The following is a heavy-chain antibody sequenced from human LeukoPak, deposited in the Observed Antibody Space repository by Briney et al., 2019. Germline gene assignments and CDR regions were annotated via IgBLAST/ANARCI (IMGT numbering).Heavy chain of an antibody. CDR1: GGSFSGYY. Sequence: PSETLSLTCAVYGGSFSGYYWSWIRQPPGKGLEWIGEINHSGSTNYNPSLKSRVTISVDTSRNQFSLKLSSVTAADTAVYYCARDSYSSGWYGYWGQGTLVTVSS. D-gene: IGHD6-19*01. CDR2: INHSGST. CDR3: ARDSYSSGWYGY. V-gene: IGHV4-34*01. J-gene: IGHJ4*02.